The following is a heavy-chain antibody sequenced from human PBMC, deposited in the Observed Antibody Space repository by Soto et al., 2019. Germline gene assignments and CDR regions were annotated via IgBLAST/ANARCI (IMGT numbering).Heavy chain of an antibody. J-gene: IGHJ4*02. V-gene: IGHV5-10-1*01. CDR3: ARHSGPYSRSSPVHY. CDR1: GYSFTSYW. D-gene: IGHD6-6*01. Sequence: GESLNISCKGSGYSFTSYWITWVRQMPGKGLEWMGWIDPSDSYTSYSPSFQGHVTISADKSISTAYLQWSSLKASDTAMYYCARHSGPYSRSSPVHYWGQGSLVTVSS. CDR2: IDPSDSYT.